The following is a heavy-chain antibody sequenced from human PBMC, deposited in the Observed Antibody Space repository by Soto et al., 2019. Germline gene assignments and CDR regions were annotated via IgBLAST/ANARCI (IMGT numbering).Heavy chain of an antibody. Sequence: SETLSLTCAVYGGSFSGYYWSWIRQPPGKGLEWIGEIYHSGSTNYNPSLKSRVTISVDKSKNQFSLKLSSVTAADTAVYYCAGSPDYDILTGYAHNWFDPWGQGTLVTVSS. CDR3: AGSPDYDILTGYAHNWFDP. D-gene: IGHD3-9*01. V-gene: IGHV4-34*01. CDR2: IYHSGST. CDR1: GGSFSGYY. J-gene: IGHJ5*02.